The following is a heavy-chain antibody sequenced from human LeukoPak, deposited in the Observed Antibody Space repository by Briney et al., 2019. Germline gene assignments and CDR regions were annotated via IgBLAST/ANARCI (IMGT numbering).Heavy chain of an antibody. CDR3: ARGPEVVVAATHDAFDI. V-gene: IGHV3-30*03. CDR2: ISYDGSNK. CDR1: GFTFSSYG. D-gene: IGHD2-15*01. J-gene: IGHJ3*02. Sequence: GRSLRLSCAASGFTFSSYGMHWVRQAPGKGLEWVAVISYDGSNKYYADSVKGRFTISRDNSKNTLYLQMNSLRAEDTAVYYCARGPEVVVAATHDAFDIWGQGTMVTVSS.